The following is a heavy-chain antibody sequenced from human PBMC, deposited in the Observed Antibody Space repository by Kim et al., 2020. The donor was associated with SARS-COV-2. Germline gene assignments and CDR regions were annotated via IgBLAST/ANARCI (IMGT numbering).Heavy chain of an antibody. Sequence: SETLSLTCTVSGGSISSGGYYWTWIRQHPGKGLEWIGYIYYSGSTYYNPSLKSRVTISVDTSKNQFSLKLSSVTAADTAVYYCARGSTSCYDYWGQGTLVTVSS. CDR1: GGSISSGGYY. J-gene: IGHJ4*02. V-gene: IGHV4-31*03. CDR2: IYYSGST. D-gene: IGHD2-2*01. CDR3: ARGSTSCYDY.